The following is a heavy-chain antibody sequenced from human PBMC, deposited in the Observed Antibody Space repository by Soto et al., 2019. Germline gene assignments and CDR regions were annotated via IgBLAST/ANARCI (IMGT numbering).Heavy chain of an antibody. CDR3: ARDGVGEQLVRGDGIDV. J-gene: IGHJ6*04. CDR2: INSDGSST. V-gene: IGHV3-74*01. CDR1: GFTFGSYW. Sequence: PGGSLRLSCAASGFTFGSYWMHWVRQAPGKGLVWVSRINSDGSSTSYADSVKGRFTISRDNAKNTLYLQMNSLRAEDTAVYYCARDGVGEQLVRGDGIDVWGEGTTVTVYS. D-gene: IGHD6-6*01.